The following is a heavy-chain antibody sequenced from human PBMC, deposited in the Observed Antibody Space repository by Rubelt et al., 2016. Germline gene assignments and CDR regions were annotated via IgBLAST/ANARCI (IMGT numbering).Heavy chain of an antibody. Sequence: QVQLQESGPGLVKPSQTLSLTCTVSGGSISSGGYYWSWIRQHPGKGLEWIGYIYYSGSTYYNPSLKTRVIISVDTSKNQFSLKLSSVTAADTAVYYCARADYYDSSGYHNWFDPWGQGTLVTVSS. CDR2: IYYSGST. V-gene: IGHV4-31*03. D-gene: IGHD3-22*01. J-gene: IGHJ5*02. CDR3: ARADYYDSSGYHNWFDP. CDR1: GGSISSGGYY.